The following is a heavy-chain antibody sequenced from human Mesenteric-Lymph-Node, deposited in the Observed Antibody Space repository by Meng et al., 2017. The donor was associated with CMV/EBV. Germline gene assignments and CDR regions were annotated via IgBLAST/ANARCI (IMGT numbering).Heavy chain of an antibody. CDR2: ISSSGSTI. Sequence: GFTFSDYYMSWIRQAPGKGLKWVSYISSSGSTIYYADSVKGRFTISRDNAKNSLYLQMNNLRAEDTAVYYCARDHSYYGSGSVIGYWGQGTLVTVSS. D-gene: IGHD3-10*01. CDR3: ARDHSYYGSGSVIGY. V-gene: IGHV3-11*01. CDR1: GFTFSDYY. J-gene: IGHJ4*02.